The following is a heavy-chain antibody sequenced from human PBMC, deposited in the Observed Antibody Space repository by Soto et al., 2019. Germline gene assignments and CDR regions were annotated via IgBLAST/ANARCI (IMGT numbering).Heavy chain of an antibody. CDR3: ARGSVDTVDSSDFHEY. D-gene: IGHD3-22*01. J-gene: IGHJ4*02. V-gene: IGHV4-34*01. CDR2: INHSGGT. CDR1: GGSFSAYY. Sequence: SETLSLTCAVYGGSFSAYYWSWSRQPPGKGLEWIGEINHSGGTSYNPSPKSRVTISVDTSKSQFSLKLTSVTAADRAVYYCARGSVDTVDSSDFHEYWGKGTPVTLSS.